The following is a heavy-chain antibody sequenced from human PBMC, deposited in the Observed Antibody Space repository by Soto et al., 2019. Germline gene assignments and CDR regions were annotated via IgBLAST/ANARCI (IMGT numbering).Heavy chain of an antibody. CDR2: VYSGDTT. CDR1: GLTVSTNY. Sequence: EVQLVESGGGLIQPGGSLRLSCAASGLTVSTNYMNWVRQAPGKGLEWVSVVYSGDTTYYADSVKGRFTISRDNSKNTLYLQMNSLRAEDTACYYCARDRRRDGFDYWGQGTLVTVSS. CDR3: ARDRRRDGFDY. V-gene: IGHV3-53*01. J-gene: IGHJ4*02.